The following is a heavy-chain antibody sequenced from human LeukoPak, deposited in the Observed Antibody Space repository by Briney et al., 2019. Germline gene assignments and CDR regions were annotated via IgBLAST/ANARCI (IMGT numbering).Heavy chain of an antibody. CDR2: ISFDGSKT. J-gene: IGHJ6*03. V-gene: IGHV3-30*18. CDR1: GFTFSSYG. Sequence: GRSLRLSCAASGFTFSSYGIHWVRQAPGKGLECVALISFDGSKTYYADSVKGQFTISRDNSKNTLYLQMNSLRPEDTAVYYCAKEGYYYLDVWGKGTTVTISS. CDR3: AKEGYYYLDV.